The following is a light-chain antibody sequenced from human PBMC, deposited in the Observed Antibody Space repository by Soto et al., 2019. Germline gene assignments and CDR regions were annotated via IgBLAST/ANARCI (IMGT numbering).Light chain of an antibody. CDR1: QSVSSY. CDR2: GTS. Sequence: EIVLTQSPATLSLSPGERATLSCRVSQSVSSYLAWYQQKPGQAPRLLIYGTSSRAAGIPDRFTGSGSGTDFTLTISRLEPEDFAVYYCQRDDNSSWTFGPGTKVDIK. V-gene: IGKV3-20*01. J-gene: IGKJ1*01. CDR3: QRDDNSSWT.